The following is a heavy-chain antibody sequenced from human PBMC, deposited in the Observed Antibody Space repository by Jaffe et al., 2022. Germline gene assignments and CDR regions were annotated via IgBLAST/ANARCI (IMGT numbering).Heavy chain of an antibody. CDR1: GFTFSSYG. CDR2: IRYDGSNK. Sequence: QVQLVESGGGVVQPGGSLRLSCAASGFTFSSYGMHWVRQAPGKGLEWVAFIRYDGSNKYYADSVKGRFTISRDNSKNTLYLQMNSLRAEDTAVYYCAKDSNWGLHLGELWGGFDYWGQGTLVTVSS. J-gene: IGHJ4*02. D-gene: IGHD3-16*01. CDR3: AKDSNWGLHLGELWGGFDY. V-gene: IGHV3-30*02.